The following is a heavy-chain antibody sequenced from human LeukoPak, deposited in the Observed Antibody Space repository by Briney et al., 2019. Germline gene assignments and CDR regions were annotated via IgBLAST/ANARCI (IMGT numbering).Heavy chain of an antibody. V-gene: IGHV3-66*01. J-gene: IGHJ4*02. CDR3: ARVGFSVDY. Sequence: PGGSLRLSRAASGFTVSSNYMSWVRQAPGKGLEWVSVIYSGGSTYYADSVKGRFTISRDNSKNTLYLQMNSLRAEDTAVYYCARVGFSVDYWGQGTLVTVSA. CDR1: GFTVSSNY. CDR2: IYSGGST. D-gene: IGHD3-10*01.